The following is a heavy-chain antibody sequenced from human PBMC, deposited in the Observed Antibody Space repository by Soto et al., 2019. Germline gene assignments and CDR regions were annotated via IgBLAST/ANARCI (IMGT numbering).Heavy chain of an antibody. V-gene: IGHV1-2*04. J-gene: IGHJ6*01. CDR3: ARGDSTYWSNGVCSCVYNHDMDF. Sequence: GSSVKGSFKASGYSFTDYHIHWVRQAPGQGLECLGRINPKSGGTSTAQRFQGWVTMTTDTSISTASMELTRLTSDDTAIYYCARGDSTYWSNGVCSCVYNHDMDFW. CDR2: INPKSGGT. D-gene: IGHD2-8*01. CDR1: GYSFTDYH.